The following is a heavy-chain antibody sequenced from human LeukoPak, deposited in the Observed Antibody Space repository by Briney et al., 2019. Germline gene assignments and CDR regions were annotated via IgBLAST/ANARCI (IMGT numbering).Heavy chain of an antibody. Sequence: ASEALSLTCTVSGGSISSYYWSWIRQPPGKGLEWIGYIYYSGSTNYNPSLKSRVTISVDTSKNQFSLKLSSVTAADTAVYYCARDLGGSSGPMPYAFDIWGQGTMVTVSS. CDR2: IYYSGST. V-gene: IGHV4-59*01. D-gene: IGHD3-22*01. J-gene: IGHJ3*02. CDR1: GGSISSYY. CDR3: ARDLGGSSGPMPYAFDI.